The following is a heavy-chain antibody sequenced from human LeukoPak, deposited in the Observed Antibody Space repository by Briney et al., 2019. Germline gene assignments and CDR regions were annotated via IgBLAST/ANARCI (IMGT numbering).Heavy chain of an antibody. V-gene: IGHV1-2*02. Sequence: ASVTVSCKASGYTFTSYDINWVRQASGQGVEWMGWINPHSGGTNYAQKFQGGVTMTRDTSITTAYMELSSLRSDDTAVYYCARDVGEYCSSTNCYASHYWGQGTLVTVSS. J-gene: IGHJ4*02. CDR3: ARDVGEYCSSTNCYASHY. D-gene: IGHD2-2*01. CDR1: GYTFTSYD. CDR2: INPHSGGT.